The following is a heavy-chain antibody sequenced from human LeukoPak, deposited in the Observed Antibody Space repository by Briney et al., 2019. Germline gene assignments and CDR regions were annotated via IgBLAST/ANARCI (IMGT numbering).Heavy chain of an antibody. CDR1: GGTFSIYA. J-gene: IGHJ5*02. V-gene: IGHV1-69*13. CDR2: IIPIFGTA. Sequence: GASVTVSCTASGGTFSIYAISWVRQAPGQGLEWMGGIIPIFGTANYAQKFQGRVTITADESTSTAYMELSSLRSEDTAVYYCARVQRKEGATLFDPWGQGTLVTVSS. CDR3: ARVQRKEGATLFDP. D-gene: IGHD1-26*01.